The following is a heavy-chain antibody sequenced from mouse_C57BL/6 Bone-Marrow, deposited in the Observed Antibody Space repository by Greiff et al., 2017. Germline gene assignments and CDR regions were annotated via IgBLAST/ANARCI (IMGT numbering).Heavy chain of an antibody. CDR3: ARYGYYGYTYCDY. Sequence: QVQLKESGPELVKPGASVKISCKASGYAFSSSWMNWVKQRPGKGLEWIGRIYPGDGDTNYNGKFKGKATLTADKSSSTAYMQLSSLTSEDSAVYFCARYGYYGYTYCDYWGQGTTLTVSS. V-gene: IGHV1-82*01. CDR2: IYPGDGDT. D-gene: IGHD1-2*01. CDR1: GYAFSSSW. J-gene: IGHJ2*01.